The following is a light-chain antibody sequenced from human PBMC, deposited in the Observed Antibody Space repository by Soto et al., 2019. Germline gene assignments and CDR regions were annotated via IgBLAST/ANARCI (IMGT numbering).Light chain of an antibody. Sequence: EIVMTQSPATLSVSPGERATLSCRASQSVSSNLAWYQQKPGQAPSRLIYGASTRATGIPARFSGSGSGTEFTPTISSLQSEDFAVYYGQQYNNWPPMAFGQGTKVEIK. CDR1: QSVSSN. V-gene: IGKV3-15*01. J-gene: IGKJ1*01. CDR2: GAS. CDR3: QQYNNWPPMA.